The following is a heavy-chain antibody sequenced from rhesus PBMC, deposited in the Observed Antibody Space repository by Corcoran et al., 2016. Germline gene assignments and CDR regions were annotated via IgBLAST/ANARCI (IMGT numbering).Heavy chain of an antibody. CDR1: GYSISSAYG. CDR2: IGGSSGSY. J-gene: IGHJ4*01. CDR3: ARDRDGLS. Sequence: QVQLQESGPGLVKPSETLSLTCAVSGYSISSAYGCSWFRQPPGKGLEWIGYIGGSSGSYSYNPSSKSRVTSSKDTSKNQFSLKLSSGTAADTAVYYCARDRDGLSGGQGVLVTVSS. V-gene: IGHV4-127*01. D-gene: IGHD3-3*01.